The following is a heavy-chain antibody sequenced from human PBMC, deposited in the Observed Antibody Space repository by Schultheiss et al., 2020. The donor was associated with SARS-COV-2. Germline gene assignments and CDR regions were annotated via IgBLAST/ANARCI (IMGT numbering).Heavy chain of an antibody. CDR1: GFTFSSYW. J-gene: IGHJ1*01. CDR2: ISSSSSYI. Sequence: GGSLRLSCAASGFTFSSYWMHWVRQAPGKGLEWVSSISSSSSYISYADSVKGRFTISRDNSKNTLYLQMNSLRAEDTAVYYCARDSRVCSGGSCLKRAYFQHWGQGTLVTVSS. V-gene: IGHV3-21*01. D-gene: IGHD2-15*01. CDR3: ARDSRVCSGGSCLKRAYFQH.